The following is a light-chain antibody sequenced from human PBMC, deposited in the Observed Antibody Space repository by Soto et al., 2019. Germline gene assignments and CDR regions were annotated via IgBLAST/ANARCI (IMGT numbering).Light chain of an antibody. CDR3: LQLNSYPWT. Sequence: IQLTQSPSSLSASVGDRVTITCRASQGISSYLAWYQQKPGKAPKLLIYAAYTLQSGVPSRFSGIGSGTNFTLTISSLQPEHCATYYSLQLNSYPWTFGQGTKVEIK. CDR1: QGISSY. CDR2: AAY. V-gene: IGKV1-9*01. J-gene: IGKJ1*01.